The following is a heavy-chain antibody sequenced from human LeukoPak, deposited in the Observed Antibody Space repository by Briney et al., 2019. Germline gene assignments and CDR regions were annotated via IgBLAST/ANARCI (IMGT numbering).Heavy chain of an antibody. V-gene: IGHV3-23*01. CDR2: ISGSGGST. CDR3: AKAQARIGRDYYDSSGYYYGFDY. Sequence: PGGSLRLSCAASGFTFSSYAMSWVRQAPGKGLEWVSVISGSGGSTYYANSVKGRFTISRDNSKNTLYLQMNSLRAEDTAVYYCAKAQARIGRDYYDSSGYYYGFDYWGQGTLVTVSS. D-gene: IGHD3-22*01. J-gene: IGHJ4*02. CDR1: GFTFSSYA.